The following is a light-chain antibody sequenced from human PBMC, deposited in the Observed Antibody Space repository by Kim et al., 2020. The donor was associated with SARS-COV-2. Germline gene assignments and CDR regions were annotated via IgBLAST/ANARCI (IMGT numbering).Light chain of an antibody. J-gene: IGKJ2*01. Sequence: ELVLTQSPGTLSLSPGERATLSCRASLSVSSSYLVWYQQKPGQAPRLLIHGASSRATGIPDRFSGSGSGTDFTLTISRLEPEDFAVYYCQQYGSSPMYTFGQGTKLEI. CDR2: GAS. CDR3: QQYGSSPMYT. CDR1: LSVSSSY. V-gene: IGKV3-20*01.